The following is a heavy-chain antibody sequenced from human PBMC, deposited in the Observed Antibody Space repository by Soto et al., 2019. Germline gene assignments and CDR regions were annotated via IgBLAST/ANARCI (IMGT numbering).Heavy chain of an antibody. CDR3: AKDLTGTPQNYYYYYGMDV. D-gene: IGHD1-20*01. CDR2: ISWDGGST. J-gene: IGHJ6*02. V-gene: IGHV3-43D*04. CDR1: GFTFDDYA. Sequence: PGGSLRLSCAASGFTFDDYAMHWVRQAPGKGLEWVSLISWDGGSTYYADSVKGRFTISRDNSKNSLYLQMNSLRAEDTALYYCAKDLTGTPQNYYYYYGMDVWGQGTTVTVSS.